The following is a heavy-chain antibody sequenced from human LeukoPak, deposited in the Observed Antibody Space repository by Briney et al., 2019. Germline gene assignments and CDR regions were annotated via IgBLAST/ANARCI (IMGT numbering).Heavy chain of an antibody. CDR2: IIPILGIA. J-gene: IGHJ5*02. V-gene: IGHV1-69*04. CDR3: ARTGAAAGLEFDP. CDR1: GGTFSIYA. Sequence: EASVKVSFKASGGTFSIYAISWVRQAPGQGLEWMGRIIPILGIANYAQKFQGRVTITADKSTSTAYMELSSLRSEDTAVYYCARTGAAAGLEFDPWGQGTLVTVSS. D-gene: IGHD6-13*01.